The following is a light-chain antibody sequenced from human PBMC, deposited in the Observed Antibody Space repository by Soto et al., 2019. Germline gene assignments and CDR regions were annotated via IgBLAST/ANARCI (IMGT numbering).Light chain of an antibody. V-gene: IGLV2-14*03. CDR1: SSDVGGYNY. J-gene: IGLJ2*01. Sequence: QSALTQPASVSGSPGQSSTISYTGTSSDVGGYNYVSWYQHYPGKAPKLMIYDVSNRPSGVSNRFSGSKSGNTASLTISGLQAEDEADYYCSSYTSRSTLVFGGGTKLTVL. CDR2: DVS. CDR3: SSYTSRSTLV.